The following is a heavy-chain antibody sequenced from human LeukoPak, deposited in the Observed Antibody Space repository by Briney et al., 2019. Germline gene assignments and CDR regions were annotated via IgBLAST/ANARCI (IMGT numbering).Heavy chain of an antibody. J-gene: IGHJ3*02. CDR2: IIPIFGTA. D-gene: IGHD2-21*02. Sequence: SVKVSCKASGGTFSSYAISWVRQAPGQGLEWMGGIIPIFGTANYAQKFQGRVTITADESTSTAYMELSSLRSEDTAVYYCARMSTDFDAFDIWGQGTMVTVSS. CDR1: GGTFSSYA. V-gene: IGHV1-69*01. CDR3: ARMSTDFDAFDI.